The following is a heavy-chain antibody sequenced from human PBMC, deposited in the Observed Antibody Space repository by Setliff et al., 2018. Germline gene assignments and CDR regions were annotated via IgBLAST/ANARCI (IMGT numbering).Heavy chain of an antibody. Sequence: AGGSLRLSCAASGFTFSSYSMNWVRQAPGKGLEWVSYISSSGSSISYADSVKGRFTISRDNAKNSLYLQMNSLRAEDTAVYYCARDPPWELRYFDLWGRGTLVTVSS. CDR3: ARDPPWELRYFDL. J-gene: IGHJ2*01. V-gene: IGHV3-48*04. CDR1: GFTFSSYS. CDR2: ISSSGSSI. D-gene: IGHD1-26*01.